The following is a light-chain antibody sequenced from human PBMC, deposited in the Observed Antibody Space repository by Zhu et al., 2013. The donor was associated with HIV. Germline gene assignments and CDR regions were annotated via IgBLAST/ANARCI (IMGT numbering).Light chain of an antibody. CDR3: QQYNIWGK. V-gene: IGKV3-15*01. CDR2: DVS. Sequence: APRLLIYDVSTRAYGIPDRFSGSGSGTEFALTISSLQSEDFAVYYCQQYNIWGKFGQGTKVEMK. J-gene: IGKJ1*01.